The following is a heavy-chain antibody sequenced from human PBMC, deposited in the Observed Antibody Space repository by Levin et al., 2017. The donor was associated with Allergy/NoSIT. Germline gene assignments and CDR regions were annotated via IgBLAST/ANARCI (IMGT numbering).Heavy chain of an antibody. V-gene: IGHV5-51*01. CDR1: GYIFTSQW. CDR2: LYPGDSDT. CDR3: ARARVASVTPFFEH. J-gene: IGHJ4*02. D-gene: IGHD5-12*01. Sequence: GGSLRLSCETSGYIFTSQWIAWVRQTPGKGLEWMGILYPGDSDTRYSPSFQGQVTISADTSTRTAYLQWSSLKASDSGMYFCARARVASVTPFFEHWGQGTLVTVSS.